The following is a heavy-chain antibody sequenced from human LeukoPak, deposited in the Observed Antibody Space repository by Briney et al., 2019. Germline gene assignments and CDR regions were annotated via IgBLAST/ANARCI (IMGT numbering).Heavy chain of an antibody. CDR2: IIPILGIA. J-gene: IGHJ4*02. D-gene: IGHD3-16*02. CDR3: ARGLRLGELSLGY. V-gene: IGHV1-69*04. Sequence: SVKVSCKASGGTFSSYAISWVRQAPGQGLEWMGRIIPILGIANYAQKFQGRVKITADKSTSTAYMELSSLRSEDTAVYYCARGLRLGELSLGYWGQGTLVTVSS. CDR1: GGTFSSYA.